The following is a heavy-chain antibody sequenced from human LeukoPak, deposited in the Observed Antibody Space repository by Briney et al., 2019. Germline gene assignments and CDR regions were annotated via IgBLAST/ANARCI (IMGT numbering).Heavy chain of an antibody. CDR2: MKPNSGNT. CDR3: AKGSSGYYQGSYNWFDP. V-gene: IGHV1-8*03. D-gene: IGHD3-22*01. Sequence: ASVKVSCKASGYTFTSYDIKWVRQATGQGLEWMGWMKPNSGNTGYAQKFQGRVTITRNTSISTAYMELSSLRSEDTAVYYCAKGSSGYYQGSYNWFDPWGQGTLVTVSS. J-gene: IGHJ5*02. CDR1: GYTFTSYD.